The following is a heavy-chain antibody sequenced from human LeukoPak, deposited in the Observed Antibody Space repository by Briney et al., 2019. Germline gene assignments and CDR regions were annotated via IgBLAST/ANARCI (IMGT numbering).Heavy chain of an antibody. CDR3: AREWEPPGAYYMDV. J-gene: IGHJ6*03. CDR2: INSDGSDT. Sequence: PGGSLRLSCAASGFTFTTYWMHWVRQVPGRGLIWVSRINSDGSDTIYADSVKGRFTISRDNANNTLFLQMNSLRGDDTAVYYCAREWEPPGAYYMDVWGKGTTVTVSS. V-gene: IGHV3-74*01. CDR1: GFTFTTYW. D-gene: IGHD1-26*01.